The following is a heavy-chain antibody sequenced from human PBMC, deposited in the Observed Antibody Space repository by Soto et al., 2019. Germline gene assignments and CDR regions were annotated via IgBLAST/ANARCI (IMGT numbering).Heavy chain of an antibody. V-gene: IGHV3-30*18. D-gene: IGHD6-19*01. CDR1: GFTFSSYG. CDR2: ISYDGSNK. Sequence: QVQLVESGGGVVQPGRSLRLSCAASGFTFSSYGMHWVRQAPGKGLEWVAVISYDGSNKYYADSVKGRFTISRDNSKNTLYLQMNSLSAEDTAVYYCAKDFGSSSGWWDFDYWGQGTLVTVSS. J-gene: IGHJ4*02. CDR3: AKDFGSSSGWWDFDY.